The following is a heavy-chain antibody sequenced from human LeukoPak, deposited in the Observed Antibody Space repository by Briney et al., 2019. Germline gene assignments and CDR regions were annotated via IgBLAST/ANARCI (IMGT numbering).Heavy chain of an antibody. J-gene: IGHJ4*02. CDR2: IYYSGTT. Sequence: PSETLSLTCTVSGGSISGLYWSWIRQPPGKGLEWIGFIYYSGTTSYNPSLKSRVTIAIDTSSNQFSLRVRSVTAADTAVYYCASVDYGGNSGYWGQGTLVTVSS. D-gene: IGHD4-23*01. V-gene: IGHV4-59*08. CDR3: ASVDYGGNSGY. CDR1: GGSISGLY.